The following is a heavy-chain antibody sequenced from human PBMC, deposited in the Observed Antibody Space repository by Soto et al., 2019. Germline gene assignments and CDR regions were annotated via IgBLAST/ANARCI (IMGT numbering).Heavy chain of an antibody. J-gene: IGHJ4*02. CDR2: IYHSGST. V-gene: IGHV4-30-2*01. CDR3: ARASTTVTTLDY. Sequence: SETLSLTCAVSGGSISSGGYSGSWIRQPPGKGLEWIGYIYHSGSTYYNPSLKSRVTISVDRSKNQFSLKLSSVTAADTAVYYCARASTTVTTLDYWGQGTLVTVS. D-gene: IGHD4-17*01. CDR1: GGSISSGGYS.